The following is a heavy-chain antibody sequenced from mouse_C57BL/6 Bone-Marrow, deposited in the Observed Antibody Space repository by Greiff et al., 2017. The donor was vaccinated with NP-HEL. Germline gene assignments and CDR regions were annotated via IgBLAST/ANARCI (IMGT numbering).Heavy chain of an antibody. CDR1: GFNIKDDY. V-gene: IGHV14-4*01. Sequence: VQLQQSGAELVRPGASVKLSCTASGFNIKDDYMHWVKQRPEQGLEWIGWLDPENGDTEYASKFQGKATITADTSSNTAYLQLSSLTSEDTAVYYCTFYGSSLFDYWGQGTTLTVSS. J-gene: IGHJ2*01. CDR3: TFYGSSLFDY. D-gene: IGHD1-1*01. CDR2: LDPENGDT.